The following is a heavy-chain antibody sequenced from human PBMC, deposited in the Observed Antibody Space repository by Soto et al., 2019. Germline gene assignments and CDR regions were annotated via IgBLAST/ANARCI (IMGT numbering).Heavy chain of an antibody. CDR1: GFTFSSYG. V-gene: IGHV3-33*01. D-gene: IGHD6-6*01. CDR2: IWYDGSNK. Sequence: ALRLSCAASGFTFSSYGMHCVRQAAVKGLEWVAVIWYDGSNKYYADSVKGRFTISRDNSKNTLYLQMNSLRAEDTAVYYCARDSRIAARPGGFDYWGQGTLVTVSS. CDR3: ARDSRIAARPGGFDY. J-gene: IGHJ4*02.